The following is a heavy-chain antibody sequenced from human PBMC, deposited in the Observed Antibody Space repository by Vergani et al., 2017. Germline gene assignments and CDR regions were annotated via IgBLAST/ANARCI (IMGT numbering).Heavy chain of an antibody. V-gene: IGHV4-59*01. D-gene: IGHD2-2*02. CDR3: ARVSHCSSTSCYMYYYYYYMDV. J-gene: IGHJ6*03. CDR1: GGSISSYY. Sequence: QVQLQESGPGLVKPSETLSLTCTVSGGSISSYYWSWIRQPPGKGLEWSGYIYYSGSTNYNPSLKSRVTISVDTSKNQFSLKLNSVTAADTAVYYCARVSHCSSTSCYMYYYYYYMDVWGKGTTVTVSS. CDR2: IYYSGST.